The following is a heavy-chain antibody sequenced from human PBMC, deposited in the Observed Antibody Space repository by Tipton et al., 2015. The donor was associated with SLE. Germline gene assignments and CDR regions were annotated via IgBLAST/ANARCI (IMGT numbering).Heavy chain of an antibody. CDR3: TRGADTYSSSWRYYYYYMDV. Sequence: TLSLTCAVYGGSFSGYYWSWIRQPPGKGLEWIGEIYHTGSINYNPSLKSRVTISVDTSKNQFSLKLSSVTAADTAVYYCTRGADTYSSSWRYYYYYMDVWGKGTTVTVSS. V-gene: IGHV4-34*01. D-gene: IGHD6-13*01. CDR2: IYHTGSI. J-gene: IGHJ6*03. CDR1: GGSFSGYY.